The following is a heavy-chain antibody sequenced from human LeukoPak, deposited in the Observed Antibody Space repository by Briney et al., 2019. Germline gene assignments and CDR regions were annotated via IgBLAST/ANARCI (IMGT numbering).Heavy chain of an antibody. Sequence: GGSLRLSCAASGFTFSSYAMSWVRQAPGKGLEWVSAISGSGGSTYYADSVKGRFTISRDNAKNSLYLQMNSLRAEDTAVYYCARVPHVLRYFDWLPDGVFDYWGQGTLVTVSS. CDR1: GFTFSSYA. CDR3: ARVPHVLRYFDWLPDGVFDY. J-gene: IGHJ4*02. D-gene: IGHD3-9*01. CDR2: ISGSGGST. V-gene: IGHV3-23*01.